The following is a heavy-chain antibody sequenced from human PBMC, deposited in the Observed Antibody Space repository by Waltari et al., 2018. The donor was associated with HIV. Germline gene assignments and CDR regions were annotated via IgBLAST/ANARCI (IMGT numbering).Heavy chain of an antibody. Sequence: EVQLVESGGGLVQPGGSLTLSCAAPGFSFGSYWMNWVRQAPGKGLEWVANIKPDGSTIYYVDSVKGRFSIARDNAQNSLYLHMNTLRVEDAAVYFCATSGYRTGPFDHWGQGTPVTVSS. D-gene: IGHD5-12*01. CDR1: GFSFGSYW. CDR2: IKPDGSTI. V-gene: IGHV3-7*01. CDR3: ATSGYRTGPFDH. J-gene: IGHJ4*02.